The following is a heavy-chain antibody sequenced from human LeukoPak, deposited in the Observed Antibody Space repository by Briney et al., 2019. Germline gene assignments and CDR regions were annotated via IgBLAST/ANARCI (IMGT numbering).Heavy chain of an antibody. V-gene: IGHV4-30-2*01. CDR1: RDSLSSGGYY. CDR2: IHHGGDA. Sequence: PSETLSLTCTVSRDSLSSGGYYWSWIRQPPGKGLEWIGYIHHGGDAYYNPSLKGRVTISVDRSKNQFSLNLNSVTAADTAVYFCARSSGFRIALDYWGQGTLVTVSS. D-gene: IGHD3-22*01. J-gene: IGHJ4*02. CDR3: ARSSGFRIALDY.